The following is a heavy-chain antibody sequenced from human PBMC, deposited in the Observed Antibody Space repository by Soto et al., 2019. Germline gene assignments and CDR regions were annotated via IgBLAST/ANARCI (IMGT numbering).Heavy chain of an antibody. J-gene: IGHJ4*02. CDR2: IDIGGNT. Sequence: EVQMVESGGGVVQPGGSLRLSCAASGFSVTNNYMNWVRQAPGKGLEWVSIIDIGGNTYYADSVKDRFTISRDDSKNTLYLQMESLRPEDTAVYFCARGRGSTGYLGREHYFDYWGQGTLVPVSP. V-gene: IGHV3-66*01. CDR1: GFSVTNNY. D-gene: IGHD3-16*01. CDR3: ARGRGSTGYLGREHYFDY.